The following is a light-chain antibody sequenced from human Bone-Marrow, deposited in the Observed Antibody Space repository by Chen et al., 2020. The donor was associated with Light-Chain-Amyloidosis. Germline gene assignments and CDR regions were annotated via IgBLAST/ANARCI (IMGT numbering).Light chain of an antibody. V-gene: IGKV2-40*01. J-gene: IGKJ4*01. CDR1: QSLVDSGDENTY. Sequence: IVLTQPPLSLPFTPGEPASISCRSSQSLVDSGDENTYLDWYVQKPGQLPDILIDTLSYRASGVPDRFSGSGSGTHFTLNISRVEAEDVGVYYCMQRIQFPLTFGGGTKVEIK. CDR2: TLS. CDR3: MQRIQFPLT.